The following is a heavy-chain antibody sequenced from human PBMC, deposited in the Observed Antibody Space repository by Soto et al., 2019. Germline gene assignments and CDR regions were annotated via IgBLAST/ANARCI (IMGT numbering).Heavy chain of an antibody. CDR2: IWYDGSNK. J-gene: IGHJ5*02. CDR1: GFTFSSYG. V-gene: IGHV3-33*01. CDR3: ARDDLEAPLSFDP. Sequence: QVQLVESGGGVVQPGRSLRLSCAASGFTFSSYGMHWVRQAPGKGLEWVAVIWYDGSNKYYADSVKGRFTISRDNSKNTLYLQMNSLRAEDTAVYYCARDDLEAPLSFDPWGQGPLVTVSS. D-gene: IGHD3-16*02.